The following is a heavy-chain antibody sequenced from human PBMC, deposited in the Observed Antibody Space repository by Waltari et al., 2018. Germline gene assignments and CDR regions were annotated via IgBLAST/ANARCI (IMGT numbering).Heavy chain of an antibody. Sequence: EVQLVESGGGLVKPGGSRRLACAASGFTFSNAWMNWVRQAPGKGLEWVGHIKSQTEGGATDYAAPVKGRFTISRDDSKNTLYLQMNSLGTEDTAVYYCTTRVPHYFDYWGQGTLVTVSS. J-gene: IGHJ4*02. CDR2: IKSQTEGGAT. V-gene: IGHV3-15*07. CDR1: GFTFSNAW. CDR3: TTRVPHYFDY.